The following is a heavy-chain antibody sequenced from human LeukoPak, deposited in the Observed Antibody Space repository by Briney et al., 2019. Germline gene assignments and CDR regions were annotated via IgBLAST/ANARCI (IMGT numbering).Heavy chain of an antibody. J-gene: IGHJ4*02. CDR3: ARGDDYVWGSYRYVTPVDY. V-gene: IGHV3-30-3*01. D-gene: IGHD3-16*02. CDR1: GFTFSSYA. CDR2: ISYDGSNK. Sequence: GVSLRLSCAASGFTFSSYAMHWVRQAPGKGLEWVAVISYDGSNKYHADSVKGRFTISRDNSKNTLYLQMNSLRAEDTAVYYCARGDDYVWGSYRYVTPVDYWGQGTLVTVSS.